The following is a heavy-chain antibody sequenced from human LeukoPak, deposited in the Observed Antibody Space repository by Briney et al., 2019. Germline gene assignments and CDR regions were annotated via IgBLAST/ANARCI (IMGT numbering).Heavy chain of an antibody. Sequence: TSSETLSLTCAVSGGSISSGGYSWSWIRQPPGKGLEWIGYIYHSGSTYYNPSLKSRVTISVDRSKNQFSLKLSSVTAADTAVYYCARRMVRGVIRGDAFDIWGQGTMVTVSS. CDR2: IYHSGST. D-gene: IGHD3-10*01. CDR1: GGSISSGGYS. V-gene: IGHV4-30-2*01. CDR3: ARRMVRGVIRGDAFDI. J-gene: IGHJ3*02.